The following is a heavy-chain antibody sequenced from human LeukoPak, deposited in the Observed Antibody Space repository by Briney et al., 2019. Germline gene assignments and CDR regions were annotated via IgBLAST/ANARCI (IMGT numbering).Heavy chain of an antibody. CDR2: INHSGST. Sequence: SETLSLTCAAYGGSFSGYYWSWIRQPPGKGLEWIGEINHSGSTNYNPSLKSRVTISVDTSKNQFSLQLNSVTAADTAVYYCARGASPKDAVFFDYWGQGALITVSS. CDR3: ARGASPKDAVFFDY. CDR1: GGSFSGYY. V-gene: IGHV4-34*01. J-gene: IGHJ4*02.